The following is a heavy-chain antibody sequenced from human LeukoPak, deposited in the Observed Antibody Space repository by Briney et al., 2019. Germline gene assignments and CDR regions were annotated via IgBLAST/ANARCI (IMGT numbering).Heavy chain of an antibody. V-gene: IGHV3-48*04. J-gene: IGHJ6*03. CDR3: ARDPNGGSLTSYYYYYMDV. CDR2: ISSSSTI. CDR1: GFTFSSYS. D-gene: IGHD1-26*01. Sequence: GGSLRLSCAASGFTFSSYSMNWVRQAPGKGLEWVPYISSSSTIYYADSVKGRFTISRDNAKNSLYLQMNSLRAEDTAVYYCARDPNGGSLTSYYYYYMDVWGKGTTVTVSS.